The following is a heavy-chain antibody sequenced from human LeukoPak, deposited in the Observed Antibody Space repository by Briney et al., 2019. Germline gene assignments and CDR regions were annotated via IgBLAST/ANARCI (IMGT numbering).Heavy chain of an antibody. CDR1: GFTFSSYA. J-gene: IGHJ4*02. V-gene: IGHV3-23*01. Sequence: QSGGSLRLSCAASGFTFSSYAMSWVRQAPGKGLEWVSAISGSGGSTYYADSVKGRFTISRDNSKNTLYLQMNSLRAEDTAVYYCAKLFIVATMRNYFDYGGQGTLVTVSS. CDR3: AKLFIVATMRNYFDY. CDR2: ISGSGGST. D-gene: IGHD5-12*01.